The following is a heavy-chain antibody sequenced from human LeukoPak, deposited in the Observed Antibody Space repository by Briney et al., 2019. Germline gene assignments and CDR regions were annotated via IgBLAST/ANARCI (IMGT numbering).Heavy chain of an antibody. CDR3: AKFALTNVDTAMVGDFDY. CDR2: ISGSGVST. CDR1: GFTFSSYA. V-gene: IGHV3-23*01. Sequence: GGSLRLSCAASGFTFSSYAMSWVRQAPGKGLEWVSGISGSGVSTYYADSVTGRFTISRDNSKNTLYLQMNSLRAEDTAVYYCAKFALTNVDTAMVGDFDYWGQGTLVTVSS. D-gene: IGHD5-18*01. J-gene: IGHJ4*02.